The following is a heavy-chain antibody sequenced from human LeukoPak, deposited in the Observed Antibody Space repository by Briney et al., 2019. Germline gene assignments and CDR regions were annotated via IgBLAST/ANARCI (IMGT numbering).Heavy chain of an antibody. CDR3: ARALRDDGSAYRALDR. Sequence: GGSLRLSCAASGFTFSSHWMNWVRQAPGKGLEWVANIKQDGSEQNYVDSVKGRFTISRDNGKNSLYLQMNSLRAEDTAMYFCARALRDDGSAYRALDRWGQGTLVTVSS. CDR2: IKQDGSEQ. D-gene: IGHD3-22*01. J-gene: IGHJ5*02. CDR1: GFTFSSHW. V-gene: IGHV3-7*05.